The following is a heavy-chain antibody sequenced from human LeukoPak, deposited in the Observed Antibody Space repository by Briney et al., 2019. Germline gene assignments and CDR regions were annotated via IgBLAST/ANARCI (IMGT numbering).Heavy chain of an antibody. V-gene: IGHV4-38-2*02. D-gene: IGHD5-12*01. CDR3: ARVRLSKLYCFDY. Sequence: SETLSLTCTVSGYSISSGYYWGWIRQPPGKGLEWIGSIYHSGSTYYNPSLKSRVTISVDTSKNQFSLKLSSVTAADTAVYYCARVRLSKLYCFDYWGQGTLVTVSS. CDR1: GYSISSGYY. CDR2: IYHSGST. J-gene: IGHJ4*02.